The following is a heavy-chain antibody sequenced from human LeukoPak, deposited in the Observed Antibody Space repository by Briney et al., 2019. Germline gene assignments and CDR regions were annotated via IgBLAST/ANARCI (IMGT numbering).Heavy chain of an antibody. D-gene: IGHD2-15*01. J-gene: IGHJ6*02. Sequence: PGRSLRLSCTASGFTFGDYAMSWVRQAPGKGLEWVGFIRSKAYGGTTEYAASVKGRFTISRDDSKSIAYLLMNSLKTEDTAVYYCTRDSRILDVWGQGTTVTVSS. CDR3: TRDSRILDV. V-gene: IGHV3-49*04. CDR1: GFTFGDYA. CDR2: IRSKAYGGTT.